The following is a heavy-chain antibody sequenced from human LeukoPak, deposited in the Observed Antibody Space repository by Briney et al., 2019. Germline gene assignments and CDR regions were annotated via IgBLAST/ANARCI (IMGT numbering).Heavy chain of an antibody. Sequence: PGGSLRLSCVGSGFTFRSHAMSWVRQAPEKGLEFVSGIYENGGTTYYADSVKGRFSISRDNSKNTLYLQMDSLRGEDTAVYYCAKELQITFGGVFVTVDYWGQGTLVTVSS. V-gene: IGHV3-23*01. D-gene: IGHD3-16*02. CDR1: GFTFRSHA. J-gene: IGHJ4*02. CDR2: IYENGGTT. CDR3: AKELQITFGGVFVTVDY.